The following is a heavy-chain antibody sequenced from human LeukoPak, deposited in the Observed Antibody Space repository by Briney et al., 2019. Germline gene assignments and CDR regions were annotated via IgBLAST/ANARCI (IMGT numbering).Heavy chain of an antibody. CDR2: IWYDESNK. Sequence: GGSLRLSCAASGFTFSNYGMHWVRQAPGTGLEWVAVIWYDESNKYYADSVKGRFTISRDNSKNTLYLQMNSLRAEDTAVYYCARDERHYFDYWGQGTLVTVSS. V-gene: IGHV3-33*08. CDR3: ARDERHYFDY. J-gene: IGHJ4*02. CDR1: GFTFSNYG.